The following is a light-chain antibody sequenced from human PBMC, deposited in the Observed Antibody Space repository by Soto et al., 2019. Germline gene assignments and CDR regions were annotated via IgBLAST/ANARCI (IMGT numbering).Light chain of an antibody. CDR2: GVS. CDR1: QSVSNSY. Sequence: EIVLTQSPGTLSLSPGEKGTLSCMASQSVSNSYLAWYQHRPGLAPRLLIFGVSSRATGIPDWFSGSGSGTDFTIIISRQAPEDFAEYYCQHDGTSPRTFGQGTKVEIK. J-gene: IGKJ1*01. V-gene: IGKV3-20*01. CDR3: QHDGTSPRT.